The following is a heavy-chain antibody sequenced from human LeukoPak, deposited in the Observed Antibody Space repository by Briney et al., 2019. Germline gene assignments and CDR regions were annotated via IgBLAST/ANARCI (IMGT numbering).Heavy chain of an antibody. CDR3: ARDNGSGQSAFDY. D-gene: IGHD3-10*01. CDR1: GGSISSSNW. Sequence: SGTLSLTCAVSGGSISSSNWWSWVLQPPGKGLEWIGEIYHSGSTNYNSSLKSRVTISVDKSKNQFSLKLSSVTAADTAVYYCARDNGSGQSAFDYWGQGTLVTVSS. CDR2: IYHSGST. J-gene: IGHJ4*02. V-gene: IGHV4-4*02.